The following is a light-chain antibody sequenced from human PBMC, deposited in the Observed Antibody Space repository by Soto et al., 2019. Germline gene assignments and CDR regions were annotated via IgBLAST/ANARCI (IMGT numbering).Light chain of an antibody. V-gene: IGLV2-14*01. CDR1: SSDIGGYNY. CDR3: SSFTSSTLGV. J-gene: IGLJ1*01. CDR2: KVS. Sequence: QSALTQPASVSGSPGQSITISCTGTSSDIGGYNYVSWYQQHPGRALKLMIYKVSNRPSGVPYRFSGSKSGNTASLTISGLQAEDEADYYCSSFTSSTLGVFGTGTKVTVL.